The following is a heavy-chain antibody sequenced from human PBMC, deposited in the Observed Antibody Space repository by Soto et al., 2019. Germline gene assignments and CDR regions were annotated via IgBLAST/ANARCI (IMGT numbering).Heavy chain of an antibody. D-gene: IGHD3-10*01. CDR1: GYTFTSYG. CDR3: ARFLIRPYYYGSGSPGPVDY. Sequence: QVQLVQSGAEVKKPGASVKVSCKASGYTFTSYGISWVRQAPGQGLEWMGWISAYNGNTNYAQKLQGRVTMTTDTSTSTAYMELRSLRSDDTAVYYCARFLIRPYYYGSGSPGPVDYWGQGTLVTVSS. CDR2: ISAYNGNT. V-gene: IGHV1-18*01. J-gene: IGHJ4*02.